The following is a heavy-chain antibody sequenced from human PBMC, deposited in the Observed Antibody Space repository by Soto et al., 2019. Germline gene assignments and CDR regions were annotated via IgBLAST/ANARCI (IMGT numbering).Heavy chain of an antibody. CDR1: GFTFSSYA. CDR2: ISGSGGST. Sequence: EVQLLESGGGLVQPGGSLRLSCAASGFTFSSYAMSWVRQAPGKGLEWVSAISGSGGSTYYADSVKGRFTISRDNSKNTLYRQMNSLRAEDTAVYYCAKVVDYGDYQTNYWGQGTLVTVSS. J-gene: IGHJ4*02. CDR3: AKVVDYGDYQTNY. D-gene: IGHD4-17*01. V-gene: IGHV3-23*01.